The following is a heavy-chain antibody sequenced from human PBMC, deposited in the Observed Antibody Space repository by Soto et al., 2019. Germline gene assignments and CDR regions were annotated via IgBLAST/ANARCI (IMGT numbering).Heavy chain of an antibody. D-gene: IGHD6-6*01. J-gene: IGHJ4*02. V-gene: IGHV3-7*01. CDR1: GFTFSSYW. CDR2: IKQDGSEK. Sequence: RRLSCAASGFTFSSYWMSWVRQAPGKGLEWVANIKQDGSEKYYADSVKGRFTISRDNAKNSLYLQMNSLRAEDTAVYYCAREGAARLLRSGGIDYWGQGTLVTVSS. CDR3: AREGAARLLRSGGIDY.